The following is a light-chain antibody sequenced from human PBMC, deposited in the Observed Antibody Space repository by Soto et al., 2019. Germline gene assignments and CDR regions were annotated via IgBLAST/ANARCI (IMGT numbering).Light chain of an antibody. Sequence: ELVMTQSPATLSVSPGERATLSCRASQSISANLAWYRQRPGQAPRLLIYAASTRATGVPERFSGSGSGTEFTLTISSLQSEDFAVYYCQQYNYWPPAFGQGTTVEMK. CDR1: QSISAN. CDR3: QQYNYWPPA. V-gene: IGKV3-15*01. J-gene: IGKJ1*01. CDR2: AAS.